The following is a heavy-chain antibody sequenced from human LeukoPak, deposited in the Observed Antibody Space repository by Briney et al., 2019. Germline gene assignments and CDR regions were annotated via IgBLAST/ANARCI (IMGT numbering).Heavy chain of an antibody. Sequence: SETLSLTCTVSGGSIFDYYWTWIRQSPGKGLEWMGYVFFGGGTSYNPSLKSRITTSVDPSKNQFSLKMTSMTTADTAMYYCARDARHYGDFQYDYFGMDVWGQGTTVTVSS. D-gene: IGHD4-17*01. V-gene: IGHV4-59*01. CDR2: VFFGGGT. CDR3: ARDARHYGDFQYDYFGMDV. CDR1: GGSIFDYY. J-gene: IGHJ6*02.